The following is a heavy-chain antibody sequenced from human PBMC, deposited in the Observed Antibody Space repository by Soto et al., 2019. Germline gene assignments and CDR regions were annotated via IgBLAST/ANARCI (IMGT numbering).Heavy chain of an antibody. Sequence: QVQLVESGGGVVQPGRSLRLSCAASGFTFSSYGMHWVRQAPGKGLEWVAVISYDGSNKYYADSVKGRFTISRDNYKNTLYLQMNSLRAEDTAVYYCAKDVCSSTSCDYLGYYGMDVWGQGTTVTVSS. CDR3: AKDVCSSTSCDYLGYYGMDV. CDR1: GFTFSSYG. J-gene: IGHJ6*02. D-gene: IGHD2-2*01. CDR2: ISYDGSNK. V-gene: IGHV3-30*18.